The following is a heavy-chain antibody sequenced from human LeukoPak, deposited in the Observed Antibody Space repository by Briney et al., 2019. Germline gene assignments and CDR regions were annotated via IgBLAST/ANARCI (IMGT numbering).Heavy chain of an antibody. D-gene: IGHD4-17*01. CDR1: GFTFSSYW. Sequence: GGSLRLSCAASGFTFSSYWMSWVRQAPGKGLEWVANIKQDGSEKYYVDSVKGRFTFSRDNAKNSLYLQMNSLRAEDTAVYYCARGGVHGDYYYYGMDVWGQGTTVTVSS. CDR2: IKQDGSEK. J-gene: IGHJ6*02. V-gene: IGHV3-7*01. CDR3: ARGGVHGDYYYYGMDV.